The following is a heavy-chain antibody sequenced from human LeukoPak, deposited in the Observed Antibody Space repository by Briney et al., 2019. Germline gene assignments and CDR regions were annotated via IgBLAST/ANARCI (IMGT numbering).Heavy chain of an antibody. Sequence: SETLSLTCTVSGGSISSYYWSWIRRPPGKGLEWIGYIYYSGSTNYNPSLKSRVTISVDTSKNQLSLKLSSVTAADTAVYYCARQAYYYGMDVWGQGTTVTVSS. CDR1: GGSISSYY. CDR2: IYYSGST. J-gene: IGHJ6*02. V-gene: IGHV4-59*08. CDR3: ARQAYYYGMDV.